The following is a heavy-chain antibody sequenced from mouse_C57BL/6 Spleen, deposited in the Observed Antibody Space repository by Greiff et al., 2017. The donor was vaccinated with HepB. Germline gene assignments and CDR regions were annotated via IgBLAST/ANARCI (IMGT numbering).Heavy chain of an antibody. CDR3: ARDGNPYYAMDY. V-gene: IGHV1-55*01. Sequence: QVQLQQGGAGLVKPGASVKMSCKASGYTFTSYWITWVKQRPGQGLEWIGDIYPGSGSTNYNEKFKSKATLTVDTSSSTAYMQLSSLTSEDSAVYYCARDGNPYYAMDYWGQGTSVTVSS. CDR1: GYTFTSYW. CDR2: IYPGSGST. J-gene: IGHJ4*01. D-gene: IGHD2-1*01.